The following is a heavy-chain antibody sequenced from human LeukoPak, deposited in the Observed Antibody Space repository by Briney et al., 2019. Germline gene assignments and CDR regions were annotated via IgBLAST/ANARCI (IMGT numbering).Heavy chain of an antibody. V-gene: IGHV5-10-1*01. CDR3: ARESIAAAPEGY. CDR2: IDPSDSYT. D-gene: IGHD6-13*01. CDR1: GYSFTSYW. J-gene: IGHJ4*02. Sequence: GESLKISCKGSGYSFTSYWISWVRQMPGKGLEWMGRIDPSDSYTNYSPSLQGHVTISADKSISTAYLQWSSLKASDTAMYYCARESIAAAPEGYWGQGTLVIVSS.